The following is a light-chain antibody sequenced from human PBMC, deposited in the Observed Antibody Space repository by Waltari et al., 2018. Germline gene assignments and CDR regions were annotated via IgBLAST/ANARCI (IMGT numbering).Light chain of an antibody. J-gene: IGLJ3*02. V-gene: IGLV2-11*01. CDR3: CSYAGSYSPWV. CDR2: DVS. CDR1: SSDVGGYNY. Sequence: QSALTQPRSVSGSPGQSVTISCTGTSSDVGGYNYVSWYQQPPDKAPKLMIYDVSNRPSGVPDRFSGSKSGNTASLTISGLQAEDEADYYCCSYAGSYSPWVFGGGTKLTVL.